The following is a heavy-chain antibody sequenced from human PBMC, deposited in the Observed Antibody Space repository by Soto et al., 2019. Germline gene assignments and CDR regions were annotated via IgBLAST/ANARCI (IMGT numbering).Heavy chain of an antibody. Sequence: RGSLRLSRAASGFTFSTYAMRWVRQAPGKGLEWVSAISGSAGKTYYADSVKGRFTISRDNSKNTLYLQMNSLRADDTGVYYCAKAPRSNGYFDLWGRGTLVTVSS. J-gene: IGHJ2*01. CDR2: ISGSAGKT. V-gene: IGHV3-23*01. D-gene: IGHD3-16*01. CDR1: GFTFSTYA. CDR3: AKAPRSNGYFDL.